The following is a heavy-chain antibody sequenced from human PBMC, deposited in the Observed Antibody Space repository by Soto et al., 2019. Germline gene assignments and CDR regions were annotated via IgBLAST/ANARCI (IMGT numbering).Heavy chain of an antibody. V-gene: IGHV4-59*01. CDR3: ARRAVVAVTGSLDNWLDP. J-gene: IGHJ5*02. D-gene: IGHD2-21*01. CDR1: GDCITSYN. Sequence: SETVSLTCTVSGDCITSYNWNWLRQPPGKALEWIGYVYSSGSTNYNPSLKSRVTISVDTSRNQFSLKVNSVTAADTAVYYCARRAVVAVTGSLDNWLDPWGGGILVTVS. CDR2: VYSSGST.